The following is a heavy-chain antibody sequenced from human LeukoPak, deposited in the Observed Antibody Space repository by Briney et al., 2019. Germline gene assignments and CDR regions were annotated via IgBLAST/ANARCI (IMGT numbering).Heavy chain of an antibody. V-gene: IGHV1-2*02. Sequence: ASVKVSCKASGYTFTSYYLRWVRQAPGQGLEWMGWINPNSGGTNYAQKFQGRVTMTRDTSISTAYTELSRLRSDDTAEYYCARALYYDSSGYYSSSYYYFQHWGQGTLVTVSS. CDR2: INPNSGGT. D-gene: IGHD3-22*01. J-gene: IGHJ1*01. CDR3: ARALYYDSSGYYSSSYYYFQH. CDR1: GYTFTSYY.